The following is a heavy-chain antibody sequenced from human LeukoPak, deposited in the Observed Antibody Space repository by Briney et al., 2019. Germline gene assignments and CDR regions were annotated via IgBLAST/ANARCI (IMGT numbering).Heavy chain of an antibody. V-gene: IGHV4-34*01. CDR3: ARDHNYDSSGYFLYY. CDR1: GGSFSGCY. Sequence: PSETLSLTCAVYGGSFSGCYWNWIRQPPGKGLEWIGEINHSGNTNYNPSLKSRVTMSVDTSKNQFSLRLSSVTAADTAVYYCARDHNYDSSGYFLYYWGQGTLVTVSS. J-gene: IGHJ4*02. CDR2: INHSGNT. D-gene: IGHD3-22*01.